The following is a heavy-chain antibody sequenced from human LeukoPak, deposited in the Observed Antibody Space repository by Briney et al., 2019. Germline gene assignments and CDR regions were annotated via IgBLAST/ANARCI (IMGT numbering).Heavy chain of an antibody. D-gene: IGHD2-2*02. Sequence: SETLSLTCAVYGGSFSGYYWSWIRQPPGMGLEWIGEINHSGSTNYNPSLKSRVTISVDTSKNQFSLKLSSVTAADTAVYYCARGEGGCSSTSCYTYPFDYWGQGTLVTVSS. CDR1: GGSFSGYY. J-gene: IGHJ4*02. CDR2: INHSGST. CDR3: ARGEGGCSSTSCYTYPFDY. V-gene: IGHV4-34*01.